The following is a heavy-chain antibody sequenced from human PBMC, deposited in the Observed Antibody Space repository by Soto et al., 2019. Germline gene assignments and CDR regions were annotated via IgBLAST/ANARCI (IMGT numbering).Heavy chain of an antibody. CDR2: ISNSGSDI. V-gene: IGHV3-11*01. J-gene: IGHJ4*02. CDR3: ANDITYWKNGLCNLSEHGIY. CDR1: GFTFGDYY. Sequence: QVQLVESGGGLVKPGGSLRLSCEASGFTFGDYYMNWIRQAPGKGLEWVSYISNSGSDIDYADSVQGRFTISRDNAKNSLYLQTNSLRAEDTAVYYCANDITYWKNGLCNLSEHGIYWGQGTLVTVSS. D-gene: IGHD2-8*01.